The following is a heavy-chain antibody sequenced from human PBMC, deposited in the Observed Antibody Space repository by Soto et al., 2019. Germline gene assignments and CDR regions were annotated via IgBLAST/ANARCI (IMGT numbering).Heavy chain of an antibody. J-gene: IGHJ6*02. V-gene: IGHV1-69*13. CDR1: GGTFSIYG. CDR3: ATSVGIAPTGEDGMDV. Sequence: SVKVSCKASGGTFSIYGFSWVRPAPGQGPEWIGGLFPILTTPNYAQKFHGRVTIVADESTTTVYMELSSLKSEDTAVYYCATSVGIAPTGEDGMDVWG. D-gene: IGHD2-8*02. CDR2: LFPILTTP.